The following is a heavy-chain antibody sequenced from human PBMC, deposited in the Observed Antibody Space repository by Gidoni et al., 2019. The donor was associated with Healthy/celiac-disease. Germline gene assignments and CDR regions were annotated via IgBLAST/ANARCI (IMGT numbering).Heavy chain of an antibody. CDR2: INPNSGGT. V-gene: IGHV1-2*04. J-gene: IGHJ6*02. CDR3: ARTKTLYCSGGSRFGMDV. D-gene: IGHD2-15*01. Sequence: QVQLVQSGAEVKKPGASVKVSCKASGYTFTGYYMQWVRQAPGQGLEWMGWINPNSGGTNYAQKFQGWVTMTRDPSISTAYMELSRLRSDDTAVYYCARTKTLYCSGGSRFGMDVWGQGTTVTVSS. CDR1: GYTFTGYY.